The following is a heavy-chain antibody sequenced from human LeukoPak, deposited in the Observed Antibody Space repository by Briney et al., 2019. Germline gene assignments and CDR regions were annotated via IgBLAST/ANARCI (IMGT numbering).Heavy chain of an antibody. Sequence: GGILRLYCQASGFTFFIYSMNWVRPAPGLWLVWISSISSSSSYIYYADSVKGRFTISRDNAKNSLYLQMNSLRAEDTAVYYCARDDVPAATFLGDAFDIWGQGTMVTVSS. D-gene: IGHD2-2*01. CDR3: ARDDVPAATFLGDAFDI. CDR2: ISSSSSYI. J-gene: IGHJ3*02. CDR1: GFTFFIYS. V-gene: IGHV3-21*01.